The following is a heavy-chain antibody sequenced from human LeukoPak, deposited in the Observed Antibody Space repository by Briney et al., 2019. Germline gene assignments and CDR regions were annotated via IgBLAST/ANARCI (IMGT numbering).Heavy chain of an antibody. CDR3: ARVRGLGVITPYLDY. Sequence: SETLPLTCTVSGGSISSNHWSWIRQPPGKGLEWIGCISYRGSTNYNASLKSRVTMSVDSSKNQFALKLSSVTAADTAVYYCARVRGLGVITPYLDYWGQGTLVTVSS. CDR1: GGSISSNH. D-gene: IGHD3-16*02. J-gene: IGHJ4*02. V-gene: IGHV4-59*08. CDR2: ISYRGST.